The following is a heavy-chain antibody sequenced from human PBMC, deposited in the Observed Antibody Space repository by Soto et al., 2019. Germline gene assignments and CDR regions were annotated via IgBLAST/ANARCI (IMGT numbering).Heavy chain of an antibody. Sequence: QVHLVQSGAEVKKPGSSVKVSCRVSGGSFRDYAISWVRQAPGQGPEWMGGIMAVFGTATYAQRFRGRVTIPADEPTSTAYMDLSSLTSGDAAVYYCATSRGFYAAMDVWGQGTTVSVSS. CDR1: GGSFRDYA. CDR3: ATSRGFYAAMDV. V-gene: IGHV1-69*01. CDR2: IMAVFGTA. J-gene: IGHJ6*02. D-gene: IGHD3-16*01.